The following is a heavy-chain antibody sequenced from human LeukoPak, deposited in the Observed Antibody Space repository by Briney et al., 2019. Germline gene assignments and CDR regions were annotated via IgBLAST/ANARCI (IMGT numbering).Heavy chain of an antibody. CDR1: GGTFSSYA. Sequence: SVKVSCKASGGTFSSYAISWVRQAPGQGLEWMGGIIPIFGTANYAQKFQGRVTIPADESTSTAYMELSSLRSEDTAVYYCARGVRSPYSSGWSYYYYYGMDVWGQGTTVTVSS. V-gene: IGHV1-69*13. D-gene: IGHD6-19*01. J-gene: IGHJ6*02. CDR3: ARGVRSPYSSGWSYYYYYGMDV. CDR2: IIPIFGTA.